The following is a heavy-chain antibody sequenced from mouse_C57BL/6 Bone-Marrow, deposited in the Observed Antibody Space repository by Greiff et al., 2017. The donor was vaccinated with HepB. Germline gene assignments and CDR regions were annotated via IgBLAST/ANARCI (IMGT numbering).Heavy chain of an antibody. CDR1: GYTFTSYW. D-gene: IGHD1-1*02. J-gene: IGHJ2*01. V-gene: IGHV1-55*01. CDR2: IYPGSGST. Sequence: VQLQQPGAELVKPGASVKMSCKASGYTFTSYWLTWVKQRPGQGLEWIGDIYPGSGSTNYNEKFKSKATLTVDTSSSTAYMQLSSLTSEDSAVYYCARLILRWYYFDYWGQGTTLTVSS. CDR3: ARLILRWYYFDY.